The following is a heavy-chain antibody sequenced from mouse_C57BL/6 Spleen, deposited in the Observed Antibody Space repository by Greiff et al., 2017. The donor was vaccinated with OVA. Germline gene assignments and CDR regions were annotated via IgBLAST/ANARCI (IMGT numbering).Heavy chain of an antibody. CDR3: TGGSSGYFDD. Sequence: EVKLMESGAELVRPGASVKLSCTASGFNIKDYYMHWVKQRPEQGLEWIGGIDPEDGDTEYAPKFQGKATMTADTSSNTAYLQLSSLTSEDTAVYYCTGGSSGYFDDWGQGTTLTVSS. CDR2: IDPEDGDT. J-gene: IGHJ2*01. CDR1: GFNIKDYY. V-gene: IGHV14-1*01. D-gene: IGHD3-2*02.